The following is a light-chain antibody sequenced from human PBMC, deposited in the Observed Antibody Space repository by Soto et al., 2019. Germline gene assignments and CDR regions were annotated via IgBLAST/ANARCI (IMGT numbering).Light chain of an antibody. Sequence: EIVLTQSPGALSLSPGERATLSCRASQSISSSYLAWYQQIPGQAPRLLIYGASNRATGIPARFTGSGSGTDFTLTISRLEPEDFAVYYCQQYGDSPWTFGQGTKVDIK. CDR1: QSISSSY. V-gene: IGKV3-20*01. J-gene: IGKJ1*01. CDR2: GAS. CDR3: QQYGDSPWT.